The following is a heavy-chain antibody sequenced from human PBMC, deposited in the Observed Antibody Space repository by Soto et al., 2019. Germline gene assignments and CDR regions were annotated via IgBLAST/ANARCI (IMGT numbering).Heavy chain of an antibody. CDR2: LRGRAYGGTT. J-gene: IGHJ4*02. CDR1: GFTFGGYA. D-gene: IGHD6-19*01. Sequence: SLRLSCTPSGFTFGGYALSWVRQAPGKALEWVGSLRGRAYGGTTEYAASVRGRFSISRDNSRSIAYLHMNSLRTEDTAVYYCARYRIAVDLSDLAYWGQGTRITVSS. V-gene: IGHV3-49*04. CDR3: ARYRIAVDLSDLAY.